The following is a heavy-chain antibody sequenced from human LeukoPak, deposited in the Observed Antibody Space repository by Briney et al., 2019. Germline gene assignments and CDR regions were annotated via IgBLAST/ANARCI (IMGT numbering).Heavy chain of an antibody. D-gene: IGHD3-9*01. CDR2: ISSDGVEK. CDR1: GFTFSYYG. Sequence: PGGSLRLSCEASGFTFSYYGIHWVRQTPGKGLEWVAAISSDGVEKHYADSVKGRFTISRDNSKSTLYLQMNSLRAEDTALYYCAREGHYDILTGYSPVEYYFYYMDVWGKGTTVTVSS. CDR3: AREGHYDILTGYSPVEYYFYYMDV. V-gene: IGHV3-30*04. J-gene: IGHJ6*03.